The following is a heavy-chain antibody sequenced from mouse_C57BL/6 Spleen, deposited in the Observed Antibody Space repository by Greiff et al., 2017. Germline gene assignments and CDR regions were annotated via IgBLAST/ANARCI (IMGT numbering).Heavy chain of an antibody. Sequence: EVQVVESGGGLVKPGGSLKLSCAASGFTFSSYAMSWVRQTPEKRLEWVATISDGGSYTYYPDNVKGRFTISRDNAKNNLYLQMSHLKSEDTAMYYCAREELGRYFDYWGQGTTLTVSS. CDR2: ISDGGSYT. V-gene: IGHV5-4*01. CDR1: GFTFSSYA. J-gene: IGHJ2*01. CDR3: AREELGRYFDY. D-gene: IGHD4-1*01.